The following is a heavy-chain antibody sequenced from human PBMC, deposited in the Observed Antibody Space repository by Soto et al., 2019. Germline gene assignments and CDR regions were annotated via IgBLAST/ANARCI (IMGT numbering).Heavy chain of an antibody. CDR2: ISSRTITI. V-gene: IGHV3-48*01. J-gene: IGHJ3*01. CDR1: GFTFSSHS. Sequence: PGGFLRLSCAASGFTFSSHSMNWVRQAPGKGLEWVSYISSRTITIYYADSVQGRFTISRDDAKNLLYLQMNSLRVEDTAIYYCTRDGYCSSNSCSLDAFDVWGQGTMVTVPS. CDR3: TRDGYCSSNSCSLDAFDV. D-gene: IGHD2-2*01.